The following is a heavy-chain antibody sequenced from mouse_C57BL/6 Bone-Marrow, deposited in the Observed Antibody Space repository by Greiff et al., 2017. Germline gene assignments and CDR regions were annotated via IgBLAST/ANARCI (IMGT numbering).Heavy chain of an antibody. V-gene: IGHV5-16*01. CDR3: ARDYYVIYFDV. Sequence: DVQLVESEGGLVQPGSSMKLSCTASGFTFSDYYMAWVRQVPEKGLEWVANINYDGSSTYYLDSLKSRFIISRDNAKNILYLQMSSLKSEDTATSYCARDYYVIYFDVWGTGTTVTVSS. CDR1: GFTFSDYY. J-gene: IGHJ1*03. D-gene: IGHD1-1*01. CDR2: INYDGSST.